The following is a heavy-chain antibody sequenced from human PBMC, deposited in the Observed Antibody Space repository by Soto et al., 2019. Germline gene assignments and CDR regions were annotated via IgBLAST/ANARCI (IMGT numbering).Heavy chain of an antibody. J-gene: IGHJ6*02. D-gene: IGHD5-12*01. CDR3: AREIPRDRYNFGSGAMGV. CDR2: ISSSGNT. CDR1: GGSGRSDGYY. Sequence: PSETLSLTCTVSGGSGRSDGYYWSWIRQPPGKGLEWIGFISSSGNTKFNPSLKSRVTISLDTSKNQFSLRLTSVTAADTAVYYCAREIPRDRYNFGSGAMGVWGQGTTVTVSS. V-gene: IGHV4-61*08.